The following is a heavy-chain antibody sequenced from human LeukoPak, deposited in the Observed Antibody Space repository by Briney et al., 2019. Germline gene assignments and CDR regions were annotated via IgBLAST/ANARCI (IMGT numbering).Heavy chain of an antibody. CDR1: GYTFTSYD. D-gene: IGHD6-13*01. Sequence: ASVKVSCKASGYTFTSYDINWVRQATGQGLEWMGWMNPNSGNTGYAQKFRGRVTMTRNTSISTAYMELSSLRSEDTAVYYCARVGSSWYKDLDYWGQGTLVTVSS. J-gene: IGHJ4*02. CDR2: MNPNSGNT. CDR3: ARVGSSWYKDLDY. V-gene: IGHV1-8*01.